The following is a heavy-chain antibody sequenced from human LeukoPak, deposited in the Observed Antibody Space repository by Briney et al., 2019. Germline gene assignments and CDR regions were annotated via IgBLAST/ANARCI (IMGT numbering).Heavy chain of an antibody. Sequence: GGSLRLSCTASGFAFGNYALSWFRQAPGKGLEWVAFIRSKTYRGTTEYAASVKGRFTISRDDSKSIAYLQMNSLKTEDTAVYYCARANPFDSSGYYFDYWGQGTLVTVSS. CDR2: IRSKTYRGTT. V-gene: IGHV3-49*03. CDR1: GFAFGNYA. CDR3: ARANPFDSSGYYFDY. J-gene: IGHJ4*02. D-gene: IGHD3-22*01.